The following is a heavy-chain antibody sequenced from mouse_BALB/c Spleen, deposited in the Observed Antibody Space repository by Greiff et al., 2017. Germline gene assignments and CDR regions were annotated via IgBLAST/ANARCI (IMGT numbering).Heavy chain of an antibody. V-gene: IGHV1-69*01. J-gene: IGHJ1*01. D-gene: IGHD4-1*01. Sequence: QVHVKQPGAELVMPGASVKMSCKASGYTFTDYWMHWVKQRPGQGLEWIGAIDTSDSNTSYNQKFKGKATLTVDESSSTAYMQLSSLTSEDSAVYYCARNWDRYFDGWGAGTTVTVSS. CDR3: ARNWDRYFDG. CDR1: GYTFTDYW. CDR2: IDTSDSNT.